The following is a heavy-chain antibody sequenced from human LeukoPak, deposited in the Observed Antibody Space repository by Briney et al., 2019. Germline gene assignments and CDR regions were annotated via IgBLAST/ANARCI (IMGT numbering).Heavy chain of an antibody. CDR1: GFSFSTYS. CDR3: ARVSEFYGSGSFYNEDY. J-gene: IGHJ4*02. Sequence: GGSLRLSCAASGFSFSTYSMSWVRQAPGKGLEWVSSISSRSDYIYFGDSVEGRFTISRDNAKNSLYLQMNSLRAEDTAVYYCARVSEFYGSGSFYNEDYWGQGTLVTVSS. D-gene: IGHD3-10*01. V-gene: IGHV3-21*01. CDR2: ISSRSDYI.